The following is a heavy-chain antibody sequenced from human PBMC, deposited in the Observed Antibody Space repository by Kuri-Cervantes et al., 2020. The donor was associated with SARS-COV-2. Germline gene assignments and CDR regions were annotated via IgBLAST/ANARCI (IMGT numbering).Heavy chain of an antibody. D-gene: IGHD3-10*01. CDR1: GGSFSGYY. CDR2: INHSGST. Sequence: GSLRLSCAVYGGSFSGYYRSWIRQPPGKGLEWIGEINHSGSTNYNPSLKSRVTISVDTSKNQFSLKLSSVTAADTAVYYCARGGGDYGSGKGKKTPPRGHYYYGMDVWGQGTTVTVSS. J-gene: IGHJ6*02. CDR3: ARGGGDYGSGKGKKTPPRGHYYYGMDV. V-gene: IGHV4-34*01.